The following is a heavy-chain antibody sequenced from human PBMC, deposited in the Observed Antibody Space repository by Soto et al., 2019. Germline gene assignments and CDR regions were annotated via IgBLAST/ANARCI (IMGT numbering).Heavy chain of an antibody. CDR2: IYYSGST. Sequence: SETLPPTSIVFASTISRYDGSLIRQPQGKGLEWQGDIYYSGSTNYDLSLKSRVTISVDTSKSQFTLKLSSVTAADTAVYYCARAPRGTYAYPSYFDYWGQGTLVTVCS. V-gene: IGHV4-59*01. J-gene: IGHJ4*02. CDR1: ASTISRYD. D-gene: IGHD3-16*01. CDR3: ARAPRGTYAYPSYFDY.